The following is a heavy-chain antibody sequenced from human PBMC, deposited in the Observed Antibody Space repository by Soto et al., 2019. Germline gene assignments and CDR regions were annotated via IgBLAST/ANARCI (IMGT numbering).Heavy chain of an antibody. D-gene: IGHD2-8*01. J-gene: IGHJ6*02. Sequence: SETLSLTCTVSGGSISSSSYYWGWVRQPPGKGREWIGRSYDSGSTCYNPSLKSRVPISVDTSKNQFSLKLSSVTAADTAVYYCARYMPYCTTGVCPSDGYYYGMDVWGQGTTVT. CDR3: ARYMPYCTTGVCPSDGYYYGMDV. CDR1: GGSISSSSYY. V-gene: IGHV4-39*01. CDR2: SYDSGST.